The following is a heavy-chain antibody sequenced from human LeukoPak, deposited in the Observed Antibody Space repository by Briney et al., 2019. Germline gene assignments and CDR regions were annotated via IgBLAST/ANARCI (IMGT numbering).Heavy chain of an antibody. Sequence: ASVKVSCKASGYTFTSYDINWVRQATGQGLEWMGWMNPNSGNTGYAQKFQGRVAMTRNTSISTAYMELSSLRSEDTAVYYCARGFGYSYGLDYYYYMDVWGKGTTVTVSS. CDR2: MNPNSGNT. CDR3: ARGFGYSYGLDYYYYMDV. CDR1: GYTFTSYD. V-gene: IGHV1-8*01. D-gene: IGHD5-18*01. J-gene: IGHJ6*03.